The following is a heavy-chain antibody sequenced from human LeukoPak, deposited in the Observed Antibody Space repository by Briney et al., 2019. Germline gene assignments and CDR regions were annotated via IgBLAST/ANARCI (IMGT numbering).Heavy chain of an antibody. D-gene: IGHD5-18*01. CDR3: ATYRQVLLPFES. Sequence: PSETLSLTCTVSGVSISSSNSYWGWIRQPPGKGLEWIGSIYYSGSTYYNPSLKSRVTISVDTSKNQFSLKLSSVTAADTAIYYCATYRQVLLPFESWGQGTLVTVSS. CDR2: IYYSGST. CDR1: GVSISSSNSY. V-gene: IGHV4-39*07. J-gene: IGHJ4*02.